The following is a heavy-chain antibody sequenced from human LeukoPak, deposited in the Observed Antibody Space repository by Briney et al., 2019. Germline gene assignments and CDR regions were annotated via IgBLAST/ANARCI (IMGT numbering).Heavy chain of an antibody. CDR3: ARDRYVGIAAADAFDI. V-gene: IGHV3-73*01. CDR2: IRSTANGYAT. J-gene: IGHJ3*02. D-gene: IGHD6-13*01. Sequence: GGSLRLSCAASGFTFSGSALHWVRQASGKGLEWVGRIRSTANGYATAYAASVKGRFTISRDDSKNTAYLQMNSLRAEDTAVYYCARDRYVGIAAADAFDIWGQGTMVTVSS. CDR1: GFTFSGSA.